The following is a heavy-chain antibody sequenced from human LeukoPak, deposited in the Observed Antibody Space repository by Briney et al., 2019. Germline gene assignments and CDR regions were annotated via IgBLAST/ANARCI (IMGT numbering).Heavy chain of an antibody. D-gene: IGHD2-21*02. CDR2: ISGSAGST. CDR3: AKDPIVFNSGDYYLGAFHI. CDR1: GFTFSSYA. Sequence: GGSLRLSCAASGFTFSSYAMSWVRQAPGMGLEWVSVISGSAGSTHYADSVKGRFTISRDKSKNTLYLQVNSLRAEDTAVYYCAKDPIVFNSGDYYLGAFHIWGQGAMVTVSS. J-gene: IGHJ3*02. V-gene: IGHV3-23*01.